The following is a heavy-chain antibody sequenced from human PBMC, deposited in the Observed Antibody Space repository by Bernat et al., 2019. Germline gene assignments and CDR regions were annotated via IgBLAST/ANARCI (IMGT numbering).Heavy chain of an antibody. CDR3: ATLVGPGYYSYMDV. V-gene: IGHV3-7*01. Sequence: EVQLVESGGGLVQPGGSLRLSCAASGFTFSSYWMSWVRQAPGKGLEWVANIKQDGSEKYYVDSVKGRFTICRDSAKKSVYLQMKRLRAEDTAVYYCATLVGPGYYSYMDVWGKGTTVTVSS. CDR1: GFTFSSYW. D-gene: IGHD2-15*01. CDR2: IKQDGSEK. J-gene: IGHJ6*03.